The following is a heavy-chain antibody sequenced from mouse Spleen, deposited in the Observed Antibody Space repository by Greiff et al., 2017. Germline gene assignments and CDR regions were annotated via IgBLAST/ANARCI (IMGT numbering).Heavy chain of an antibody. CDR2: INPSNGGA. D-gene: IGHD2-4*01. J-gene: IGHJ4*01. Sequence: VKLQQSGAELVKPGASVKLSCKASGYTFTSYYMYWVKQRPGQGLEWIGEINPSNGGANFNEKFKSKATLTVDKSSSTAYMQLSSLTSEDSAVYYCTATMITTHAMDYWGQGTSVTVSS. CDR3: TATMITTHAMDY. CDR1: GYTFTSYY. V-gene: IGHV1S16*01.